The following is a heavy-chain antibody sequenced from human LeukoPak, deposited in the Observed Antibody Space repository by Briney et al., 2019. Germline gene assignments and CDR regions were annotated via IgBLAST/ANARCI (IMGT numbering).Heavy chain of an antibody. V-gene: IGHV1-2*02. CDR1: GYTFTGYY. Sequence: SVKVSCKASGYTFTGYYMHWVRQAPGQGLEWMGWINPNSGGTNYAQKVQGRVTMTRDTSISTAYMELSRLRSDDTAVYYCAXXXXXXXGDSVFDYWGQGTLVTVSS. D-gene: IGHD2-21*02. CDR3: AXXXXXXXGDSVFDY. CDR2: INPNSGGT. J-gene: IGHJ4*02.